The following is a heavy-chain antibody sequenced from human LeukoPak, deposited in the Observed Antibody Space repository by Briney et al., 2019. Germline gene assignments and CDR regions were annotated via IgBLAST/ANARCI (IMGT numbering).Heavy chain of an antibody. J-gene: IGHJ4*02. D-gene: IGHD2-8*01. V-gene: IGHV3-30*02. Sequence: GGSLRVSCAASGVIFSNYGMRWGREAPGKGLEWVAFIQRDGSIKYYGDSLKGRFPISRDHSNNTLYLQMTTLRAEETAVYYCAKEDRGPLETSKTKGLDYWGQGTLVTVSS. CDR1: GVIFSNYG. CDR2: IQRDGSIK. CDR3: AKEDRGPLETSKTKGLDY.